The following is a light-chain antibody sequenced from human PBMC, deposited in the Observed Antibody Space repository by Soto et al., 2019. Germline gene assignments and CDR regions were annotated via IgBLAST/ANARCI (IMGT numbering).Light chain of an antibody. CDR1: QTIDNW. J-gene: IGKJ5*01. V-gene: IGKV1-5*03. Sequence: DIQMTQSPSTLSASVGDTVTITCRASQTIDNWLAWFQQKPGKAPKVLIYQGSGLETGVPSRFSGSGSGTDFTLTISSLEPEDFAVYYCQQRSNWPRITFGQGTRLENK. CDR3: QQRSNWPRIT. CDR2: QGS.